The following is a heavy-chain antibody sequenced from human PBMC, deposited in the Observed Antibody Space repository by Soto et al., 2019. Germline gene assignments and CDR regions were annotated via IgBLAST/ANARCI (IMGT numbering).Heavy chain of an antibody. D-gene: IGHD6-19*01. V-gene: IGHV5-51*01. CDR1: GYIFSGYW. J-gene: IGHJ5*02. CDR2: THGGDANT. Sequence: GESLKISCQASGYIFSGYWIGWVRQMPGKGLERMGITHGGDANTRYSPSFEGQVTISTDKSITTAYLLWSSLKASDTAMYYCARRGSYSSGWDLWGQGTLVTVSS. CDR3: ARRGSYSSGWDL.